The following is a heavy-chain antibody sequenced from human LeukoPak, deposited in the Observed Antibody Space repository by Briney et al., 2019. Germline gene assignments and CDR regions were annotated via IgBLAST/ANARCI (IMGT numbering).Heavy chain of an antibody. D-gene: IGHD5-12*01. Sequence: ASVKVSCKASGYTFITYYVHWVRQAPGQGLEWMGVINPSGGSTSYAQNFQGRVTMTGDTSTSTVYMELSSLRSEDTAVYYCARSRLRLDYWGQGTLVTVSS. V-gene: IGHV1-46*01. CDR3: ARSRLRLDY. CDR2: INPSGGST. CDR1: GYTFITYY. J-gene: IGHJ4*02.